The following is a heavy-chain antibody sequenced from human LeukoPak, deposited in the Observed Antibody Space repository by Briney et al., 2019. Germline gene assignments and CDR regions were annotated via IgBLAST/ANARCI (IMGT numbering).Heavy chain of an antibody. V-gene: IGHV4-59*12. J-gene: IGHJ4*02. Sequence: MSSETLSLTCTVSGGSISSYYWSWIRQPPGKGLEYIGYIYYSGNTNSNPSLNSRVTISVDTSKNQFSLKLSSVTAADTAVYYCSRESGAFCPFGYWGQGTLVTVSS. D-gene: IGHD1-26*01. CDR2: IYYSGNT. CDR3: SRESGAFCPFGY. CDR1: GGSISSYY.